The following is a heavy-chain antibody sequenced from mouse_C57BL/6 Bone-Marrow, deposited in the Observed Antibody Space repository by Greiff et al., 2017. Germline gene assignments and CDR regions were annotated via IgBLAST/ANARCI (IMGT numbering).Heavy chain of an antibody. V-gene: IGHV5-4*03. Sequence: EVKLVESGGGLVKPGGSLKLSCAASGFTFSSYAMSWVRQTPEKRLEWVATISDGGSYTYYPDNVKGRFTISRDNAKNNLYLQMSHLKSEDTAMYYCARVYYYAMGYWGQGTSVTVSS. CDR1: GFTFSSYA. J-gene: IGHJ4*01. CDR3: ARVYYYAMGY. CDR2: ISDGGSYT.